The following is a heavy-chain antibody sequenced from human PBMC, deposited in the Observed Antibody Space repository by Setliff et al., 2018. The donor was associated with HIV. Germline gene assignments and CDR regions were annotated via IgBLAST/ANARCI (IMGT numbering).Heavy chain of an antibody. J-gene: IGHJ6*02. CDR2: IYHSGST. D-gene: IGHD3-22*01. CDR1: GGSIRSSSYY. Sequence: LSLTCTVSGGSIRSSSYYWGWIRQPPGKGLEWIGSIYHSGSTYYNPSLKSRVTISVDTSKNQFSLKLSSVTAADAAVYYCARADDYYDSSGYYRYYYYGMDVWGQGTTVTVSS. V-gene: IGHV4-39*07. CDR3: ARADDYYDSSGYYRYYYYGMDV.